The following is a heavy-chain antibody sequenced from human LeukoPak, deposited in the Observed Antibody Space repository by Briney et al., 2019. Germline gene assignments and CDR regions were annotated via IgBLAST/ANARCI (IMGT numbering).Heavy chain of an antibody. J-gene: IGHJ6*02. Sequence: GGSLRLSCAASGFTFSSYATSWVRQAPGKGLEWVSAISGSGGSTYYADSVKGRFAISRDNSKNTLYLQMNSLRAEDTAVYYCAKANYDILTGYFIPREDYYYYYGMDVWGQGTTVTVSS. CDR2: ISGSGGST. CDR1: GFTFSSYA. D-gene: IGHD3-9*01. V-gene: IGHV3-23*01. CDR3: AKANYDILTGYFIPREDYYYYYGMDV.